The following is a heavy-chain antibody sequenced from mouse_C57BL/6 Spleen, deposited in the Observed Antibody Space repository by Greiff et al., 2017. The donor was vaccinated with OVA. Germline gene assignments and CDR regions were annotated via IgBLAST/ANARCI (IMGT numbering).Heavy chain of an antibody. V-gene: IGHV2-5*01. J-gene: IGHJ3*01. CDR3: AKRGNYDYDAFAY. D-gene: IGHD2-4*01. Sequence: QVQLQQSGPGLVQPSQSLSITCTVSGFSLTSYGVHWVRQSPGKGLEWLGVIWRGGSTDYNAAFMSRLSITKDNSKSQVFFKMNSLQADDTAIYYCAKRGNYDYDAFAYWGQGTLVTVSA. CDR1: GFSLTSYG. CDR2: IWRGGST.